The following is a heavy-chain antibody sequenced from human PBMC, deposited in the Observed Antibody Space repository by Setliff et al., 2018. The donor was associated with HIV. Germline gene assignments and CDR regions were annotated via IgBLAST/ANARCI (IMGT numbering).Heavy chain of an antibody. CDR3: ARHTIGVATWSDGFDF. J-gene: IGHJ4*02. Sequence: SETLSLTCSVSGGSISSHYWTWIRQSPGKGLEWIGSVYYSGDTDYNPSLKSRVSTSVDTSKDQFSLKLSLVTAADTAVYHCARHTIGVATWSDGFDFWGQGRLVTV. CDR1: GGSISSHY. D-gene: IGHD6-19*01. V-gene: IGHV4-59*11. CDR2: VYYSGDT.